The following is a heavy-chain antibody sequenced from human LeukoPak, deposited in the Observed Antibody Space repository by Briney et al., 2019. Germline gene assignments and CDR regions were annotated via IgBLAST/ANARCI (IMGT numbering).Heavy chain of an antibody. D-gene: IGHD6-13*01. J-gene: IGHJ4*02. V-gene: IGHV3-30*03. CDR3: PEGRIWQQLGNFDY. CDR2: ISYDGSNK. CDR1: GFTFSSYG. Sequence: GGSLRLSCAASGFTFSSYGMHWVRQAPGKGLEWVAVISYDGSNKYYADSVKGRFTISRDNSKNTLYLQMNSLRAEDTASYVVPEGRIWQQLGNFDYWGQGTLVTVSS.